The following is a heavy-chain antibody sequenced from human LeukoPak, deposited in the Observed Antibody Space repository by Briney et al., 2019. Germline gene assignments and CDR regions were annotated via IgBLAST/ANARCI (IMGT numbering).Heavy chain of an antibody. CDR3: ARDRSWSFFSA. V-gene: IGHV4-59*01. CDR2: IYYSGST. Sequence: SETLSLTCTVSGGSISSYYWSWVRQPPGKGLEWIAYIYYSGSTSYNPSLKSRVTISVDTSKNQFSLKLSSVTAADTAVYYCARDRSWSFFSAWGQGTLVTVSS. J-gene: IGHJ4*02. CDR1: GGSISSYY. D-gene: IGHD6-13*01.